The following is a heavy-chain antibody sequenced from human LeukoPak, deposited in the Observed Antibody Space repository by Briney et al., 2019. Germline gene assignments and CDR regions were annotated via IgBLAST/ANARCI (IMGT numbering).Heavy chain of an antibody. D-gene: IGHD5-18*01. J-gene: IGHJ4*02. CDR2: ISGSGGSK. CDR3: ARAITNYGYIFDY. Sequence: PGGSLRLSCAASGFTFSTYGMSWVRQAPGKGLEWVSGISGSGGSKYYADSVKGRFTISRDNSKNKLYLQMNSLRAEDTAVYYCARAITNYGYIFDYWGQGTLVTVSS. V-gene: IGHV3-23*01. CDR1: GFTFSTYG.